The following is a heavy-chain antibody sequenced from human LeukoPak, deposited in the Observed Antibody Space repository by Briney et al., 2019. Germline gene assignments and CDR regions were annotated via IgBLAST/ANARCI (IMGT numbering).Heavy chain of an antibody. Sequence: GGSVKVSCKASGYTFTGYYMYWVRQAPGQGLEWMGWINPNSGGANYAQKFQGRVTMTRDTSISTPYMELSRLRSDNTAVYYCARAVLRYFDWLTPNDYWGQGTLVTVSS. CDR3: ARAVLRYFDWLTPNDY. CDR2: INPNSGGA. V-gene: IGHV1-2*02. D-gene: IGHD3-9*01. CDR1: GYTFTGYY. J-gene: IGHJ4*02.